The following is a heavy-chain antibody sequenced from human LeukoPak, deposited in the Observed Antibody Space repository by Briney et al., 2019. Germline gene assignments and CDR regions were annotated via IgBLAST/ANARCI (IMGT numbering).Heavy chain of an antibody. CDR2: MYYSGNT. J-gene: IGHJ4*02. D-gene: IGHD6-19*01. CDR3: ARGGQWLAPGPDY. V-gene: IGHV4-31*03. Sequence: PSDTLSLTCTVSGDSISSGGRYWSWIRQHPGKGLEWIGYMYYSGNTYYNPSLKSRVTISVDTSKNQFSLNLISVTAADTAVYYCARGGQWLAPGPDYWGQGTLVTVSS. CDR1: GDSISSGGRY.